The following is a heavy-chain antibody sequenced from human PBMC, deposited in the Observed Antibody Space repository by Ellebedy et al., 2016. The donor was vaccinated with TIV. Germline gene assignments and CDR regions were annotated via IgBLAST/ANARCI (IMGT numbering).Heavy chain of an antibody. D-gene: IGHD3-16*01. CDR3: ARDPGRAYLDY. Sequence: ASVKVSCXGSGYTFSNYAIHWVRQAPGQRLEWMGWINAGNGDTEYSQKFQGRVTLTTDTSTSTAYMELRSLRSDDTAVYYCARDPGRAYLDYWGQGTLVTVSS. CDR1: GYTFSNYA. V-gene: IGHV1-3*01. J-gene: IGHJ4*02. CDR2: INAGNGDT.